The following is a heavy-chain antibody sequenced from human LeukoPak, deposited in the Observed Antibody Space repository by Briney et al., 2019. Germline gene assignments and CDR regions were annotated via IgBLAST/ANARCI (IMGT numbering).Heavy chain of an antibody. Sequence: GRSLRLSCAASGFTFSSYAMHWVRQAPGKGLEWVAVISYDGSNKYYADSVKGRFTISRDNSKNTLYLQMNSLRAEDTAVYYCAREGASYYDFWSGYYNVDYWGQGALVTVSS. D-gene: IGHD3-3*01. V-gene: IGHV3-30-3*01. CDR1: GFTFSSYA. CDR2: ISYDGSNK. CDR3: AREGASYYDFWSGYYNVDY. J-gene: IGHJ4*02.